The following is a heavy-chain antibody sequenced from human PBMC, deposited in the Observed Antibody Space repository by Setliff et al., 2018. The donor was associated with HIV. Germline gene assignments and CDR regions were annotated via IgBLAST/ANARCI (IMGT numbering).Heavy chain of an antibody. CDR3: ARKLRPGHGVDV. Sequence: ETLSLSCAASGFTFTSYWMCWVRQAPGKGLEWVANIGQDGSEKNYVDSVKGRFTISRDNAKNSMDLQMNSLRAEDTAIYYCARKLRPGHGVDVWGQGTTVTVSS. CDR2: IGQDGSEK. D-gene: IGHD3-10*01. CDR1: GFTFTSYW. J-gene: IGHJ6*02. V-gene: IGHV3-7*01.